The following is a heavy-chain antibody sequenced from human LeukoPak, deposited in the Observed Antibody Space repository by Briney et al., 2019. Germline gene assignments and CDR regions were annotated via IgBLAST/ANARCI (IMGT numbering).Heavy chain of an antibody. Sequence: PSETLSLTCTVSGGSISSGEYYWSWIRQPPGKGLEWIGYIYYSGSTYYNPSLKSRVTMSVDTSKNQFSLKLSSVTAADTAVYYCARDLGSSGDYWGQGTLVTVSS. CDR3: ARDLGSSGDY. D-gene: IGHD6-19*01. J-gene: IGHJ4*02. CDR2: IYYSGST. CDR1: GGSISSGEYY. V-gene: IGHV4-30-4*01.